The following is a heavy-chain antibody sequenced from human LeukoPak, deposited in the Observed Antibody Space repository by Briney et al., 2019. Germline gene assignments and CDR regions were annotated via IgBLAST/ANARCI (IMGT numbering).Heavy chain of an antibody. Sequence: GGSLRLSCAVSGFTFSTYWMSWVRQAPGKGLEWVANIKEDGSETYYVDSLKGRFTISGDNVKNSLYLQINSLRADDSAVYYCARDSFETDIDYWGQGTLVTVSS. CDR1: GFTFSTYW. J-gene: IGHJ4*02. D-gene: IGHD3-16*01. CDR2: IKEDGSET. V-gene: IGHV3-7*01. CDR3: ARDSFETDIDY.